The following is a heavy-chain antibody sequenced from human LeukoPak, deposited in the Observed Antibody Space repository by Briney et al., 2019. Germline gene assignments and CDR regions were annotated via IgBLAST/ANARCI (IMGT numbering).Heavy chain of an antibody. CDR2: ISGSGDAT. CDR3: AKDGHKSDLYYYMDV. V-gene: IGHV3-23*01. Sequence: GGSLRLSCAASALTFSNHAMTAVRQAPGKGLERGSTISGSGDATWYADSVRGRFTISRDNSKSTLFLQMNSLRAEDTAVYYCAKDGHKSDLYYYMDVWGKGTTVTVSS. D-gene: IGHD3/OR15-3a*01. CDR1: ALTFSNHA. J-gene: IGHJ6*03.